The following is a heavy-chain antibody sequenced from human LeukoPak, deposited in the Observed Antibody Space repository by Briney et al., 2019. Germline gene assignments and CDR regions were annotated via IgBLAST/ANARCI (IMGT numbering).Heavy chain of an antibody. V-gene: IGHV4-61*03. D-gene: IGHD2-15*01. CDR3: ARVVGATGSSNF. CDR1: GSSISSGYY. J-gene: IGHJ4*02. Sequence: PSETLSLTCAVSGSSISSGYYWGWIRQPPGKGLEWIGYIYYIGSTNYNPSLKSRITISVDTSKSHFSLKLSSVTAADTAVYYCARVVGATGSSNFWGQETLVTVSS. CDR2: IYYIGST.